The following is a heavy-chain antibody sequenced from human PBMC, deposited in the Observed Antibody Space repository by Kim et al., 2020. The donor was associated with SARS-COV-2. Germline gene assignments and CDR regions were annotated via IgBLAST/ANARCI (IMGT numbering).Heavy chain of an antibody. CDR1: GFTFSDYG. CDR2: ASFDGNLQ. Sequence: GGSLRLSCTASGFTFSDYGFHWVRQAPGKGLEWVAAASFDGNLQFYVDSVKGRFTISRDNSMNTVYLHMDSLRTEDTAVYFCAKALPGGQGLGNREFVYWGQGTLVIFSS. D-gene: IGHD7-27*01. V-gene: IGHV3-30*18. CDR3: AKALPGGQGLGNREFVY. J-gene: IGHJ4*02.